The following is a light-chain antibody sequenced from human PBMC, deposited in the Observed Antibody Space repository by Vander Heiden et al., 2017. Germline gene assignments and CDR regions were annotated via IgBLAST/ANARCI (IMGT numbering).Light chain of an antibody. V-gene: IGKV2-30*02. CDR1: PSLVHRRGNTY. CDR3: MQAKQWPPT. CDR2: NVS. J-gene: IGKJ5*01. Sequence: VVLTQSPLSLPFTLGQPASISFPSRPSLVHRRGNTYLFWFQQRPGQSPRRLIFNVSNRDSGVPDRFGGSGSGTEFTLKISRVEAEDVAIYYCMQAKQWPPTFGQGTRLDIK.